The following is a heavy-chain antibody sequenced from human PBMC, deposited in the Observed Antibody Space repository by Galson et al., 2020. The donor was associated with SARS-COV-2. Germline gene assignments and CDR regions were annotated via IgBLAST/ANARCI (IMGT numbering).Heavy chain of an antibody. J-gene: IGHJ3*02. CDR2: IDWDDDK. V-gene: IGHV2-70*11. CDR1: GFSLSTSGMC. CDR3: ARTDFRRGYYDSSGLGHAFDI. D-gene: IGHD3-22*01. Sequence: SGPTLVKPTQTLTLTCTFSGFSLSTSGMCVSWIRQPPGKALEWLARIDWDDDKYYSTSLKTRLTISKDTSKNQVVLTMTNMDPVDTATYYWARTDFRRGYYDSSGLGHAFDIWGQGTMVTVSS.